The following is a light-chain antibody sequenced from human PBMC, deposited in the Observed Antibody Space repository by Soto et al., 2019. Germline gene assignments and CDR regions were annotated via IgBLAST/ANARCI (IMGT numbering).Light chain of an antibody. V-gene: IGKV4-1*01. J-gene: IGKJ5*01. CDR3: QQYYDSQLT. CDR1: ESVLYSSNNKNY. Sequence: DIVMTQSPESLAVSLGERATINCKSSESVLYSSNNKNYLNWYQQKPGQPPKLLIYWASIRESGVPDRFSGSGSGTDFTLTISSVQAEDVAVYYCQQYYDSQLTFGQGTRLEIK. CDR2: WAS.